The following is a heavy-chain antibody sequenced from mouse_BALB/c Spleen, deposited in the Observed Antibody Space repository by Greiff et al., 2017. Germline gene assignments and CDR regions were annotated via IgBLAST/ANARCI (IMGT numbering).Heavy chain of an antibody. V-gene: IGHV4-1*02. CDR2: INPDSSTI. Sequence: EVKLMESGGGLVQPGGSLKLSCAASGFDFSRYWMSWVRQAPGKGLEWIGEINPDSSTINYTPSLKDKFIISRDNAKNTLYLQMSKVRSEDTALYYCARPIYDGYHRFAYWGQGTLVTVSA. J-gene: IGHJ3*01. D-gene: IGHD2-3*01. CDR1: GFDFSRYW. CDR3: ARPIYDGYHRFAY.